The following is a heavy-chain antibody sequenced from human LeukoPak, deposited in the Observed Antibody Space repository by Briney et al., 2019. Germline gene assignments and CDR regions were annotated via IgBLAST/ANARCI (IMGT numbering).Heavy chain of an antibody. V-gene: IGHV1-69*13. Sequence: GASVKVSCKASGDTFSSYAISWVRQAPGQGLGWMGGIVPIFGTANYAQKFQGRVTITADESTSTAYMELSSLRSEDTAVYYCARDLGSYSNYGTNWFDPWGQGTLVTVSS. D-gene: IGHD4-11*01. CDR3: ARDLGSYSNYGTNWFDP. J-gene: IGHJ5*02. CDR2: IVPIFGTA. CDR1: GDTFSSYA.